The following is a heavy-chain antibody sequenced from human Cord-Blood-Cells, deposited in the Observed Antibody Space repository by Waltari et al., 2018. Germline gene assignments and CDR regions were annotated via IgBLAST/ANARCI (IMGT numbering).Heavy chain of an antibody. CDR2: ISPIFGTE. Sequence: TSYAISWVRHAPGHGLGWMGKISPIFGTENYAQKFQGRVTITADESTSTANMQLSSLRSADTAVYYCTRGAGKESGSYFYYYGMPGWGQGTTVTVSS. CDR3: TRGAGKESGSYFYYYGMPG. D-gene: IGHD6-25*01. J-gene: IGHJ6*02. CDR1: TSYA. V-gene: IGHV1-69*15.